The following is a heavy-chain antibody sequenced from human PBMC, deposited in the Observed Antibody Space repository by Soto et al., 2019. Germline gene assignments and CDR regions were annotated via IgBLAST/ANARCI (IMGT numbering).Heavy chain of an antibody. Sequence: SETLSLTCAVDDGSFSGYYWTWIRQPPGTGLEWIGEINHSGSTNYNPSLKSRVTISVDTSKNQFSLKLTSVTAADTAVYYCARDKITGLLDYWGQGTLVTLSS. V-gene: IGHV4-34*01. CDR1: DGSFSGYY. CDR3: ARDKITGLLDY. D-gene: IGHD2-8*02. CDR2: INHSGST. J-gene: IGHJ4*02.